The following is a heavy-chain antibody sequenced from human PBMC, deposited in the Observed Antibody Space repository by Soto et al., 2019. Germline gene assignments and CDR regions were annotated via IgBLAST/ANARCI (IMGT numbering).Heavy chain of an antibody. D-gene: IGHD2-2*01. J-gene: IGHJ4*02. V-gene: IGHV1-8*02. CDR2: MNPNSGNT. Sequence: QVQLVQSGAEVKKPGASVKVSCKASGYTFTSYDINWVRQATGQGLEWMGWMNPNSGNTGYAQKFKGRISRTRNTSNNTAYMERRSMRSEDAAVYYCARGASRYCSSTSCYDDYWGQGTLVTVSS. CDR1: GYTFTSYD. CDR3: ARGASRYCSSTSCYDDY.